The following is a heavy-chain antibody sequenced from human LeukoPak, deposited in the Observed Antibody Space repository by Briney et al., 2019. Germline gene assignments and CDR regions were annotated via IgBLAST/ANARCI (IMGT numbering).Heavy chain of an antibody. J-gene: IGHJ6*02. CDR3: AKSRGSSTSAYAMDV. V-gene: IGHV3-23*01. D-gene: IGHD2-2*01. Sequence: GSLRLSCAASGFTPRSYTMSSVRHAPGEGLEWVSHISGTGGKTYYADSVKGRFTISRDNSKNTLYLQMNTLRAEDTAIYYCAKSRGSSTSAYAMDVWGQGTTVTVSS. CDR2: ISGTGGKT. CDR1: GFTPRSYT.